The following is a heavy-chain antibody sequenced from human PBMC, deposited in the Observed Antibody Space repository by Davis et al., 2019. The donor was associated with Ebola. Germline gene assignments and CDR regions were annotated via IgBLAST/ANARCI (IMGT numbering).Heavy chain of an antibody. CDR3: ASLLLHAFDI. Sequence: PGGSLRLSCAASGFTFSGSAMHWVRPASGKGLEWVGRIRSKANSYATAYAASVKGRFTISRDDSKNTAYLQMNSLKTEDTSVYYCASLLLHAFDIWGQGTMVTVSS. D-gene: IGHD3-22*01. V-gene: IGHV3-73*01. CDR2: IRSKANSYAT. J-gene: IGHJ3*02. CDR1: GFTFSGSA.